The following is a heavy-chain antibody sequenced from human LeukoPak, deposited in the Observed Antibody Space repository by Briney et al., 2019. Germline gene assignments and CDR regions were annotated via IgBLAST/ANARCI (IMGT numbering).Heavy chain of an antibody. J-gene: IGHJ4*02. Sequence: GGSLRLSCAVSGFTFSSYGMSWVRQAPGKGLEWVSAISGSGGSTYYVDSVKGRFTISRDNSKNTLYLQMNSLRAEDTAVYYCAKSLPYYDILTGYFDYWGQGTLVTVSS. CDR3: AKSLPYYDILTGYFDY. V-gene: IGHV3-23*01. D-gene: IGHD3-9*01. CDR2: ISGSGGST. CDR1: GFTFSSYG.